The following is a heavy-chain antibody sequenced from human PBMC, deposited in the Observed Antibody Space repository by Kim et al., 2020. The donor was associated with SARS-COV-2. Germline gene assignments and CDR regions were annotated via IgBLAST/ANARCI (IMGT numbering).Heavy chain of an antibody. CDR3: AKIRGGSSWYWGLFDYFDY. Sequence: GGSLRLSCAASGFTFRSYAMSWVRQAPGKGLEWVSVIYSGGSSTYYADSVKGRFTISRDNSKNTLYLQMNSLIAEDTAVYYCAKIRGGSSWYWGLFDYFDYWGQGTLVTVSS. D-gene: IGHD6-13*01. CDR1: GFTFRSYA. V-gene: IGHV3-23*03. J-gene: IGHJ4*02. CDR2: IYSGGSST.